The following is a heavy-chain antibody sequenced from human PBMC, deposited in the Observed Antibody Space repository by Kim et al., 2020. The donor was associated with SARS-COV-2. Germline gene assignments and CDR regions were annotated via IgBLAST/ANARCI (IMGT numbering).Heavy chain of an antibody. CDR1: GFNFDQFA. CDR2: ISGGVIST. CDR3: AKDGGVAFGGSLDY. J-gene: IGHJ4*02. D-gene: IGHD3-16*01. V-gene: IGHV3-43*02. Sequence: GGSLRLSCAASGFNFDQFAIHWVRQAPGKGLEWVSLISGGVISTFYADSVRGRFTISRDHSRNSVHLQMNSLRTEDTAFYYCAKDGGVAFGGSLDYWGRGILVTVSS.